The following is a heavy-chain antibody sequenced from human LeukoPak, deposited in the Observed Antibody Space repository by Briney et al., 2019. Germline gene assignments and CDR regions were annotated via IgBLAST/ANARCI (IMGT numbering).Heavy chain of an antibody. CDR3: AKGTLEYCSGASFYPFDS. J-gene: IGHJ4*02. D-gene: IGHD2-15*01. CDR2: ISGSGVNT. V-gene: IGHV3-23*01. Sequence: SGGSLRLSCAASGFTFSSYAMSWVRQAPGKGLEWVSVISGSGVNTHDADSVKGRFTISRDNSKNTLYLQMNSLRAEDTAVYYCAKGTLEYCSGASFYPFDSWGQGTLVTVSS. CDR1: GFTFSSYA.